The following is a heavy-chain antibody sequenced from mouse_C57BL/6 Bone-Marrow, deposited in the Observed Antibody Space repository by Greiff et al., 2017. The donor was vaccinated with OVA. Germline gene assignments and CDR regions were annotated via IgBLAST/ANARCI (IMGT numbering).Heavy chain of an antibody. D-gene: IGHD4-1*01. CDR2: ISYDGSN. Sequence: EVKLMESGPGLVKPSQSLSLTCSVTGYSMTSGYYWNWIRQFPGNKLEWMGYISYDGSNNYNPSLKNRISITRDTSKNQFFLKLNSVTTEDTATYYCAREGDITGTGYFDVWGTGTTVTVSS. V-gene: IGHV3-6*01. CDR1: GYSMTSGYY. CDR3: AREGDITGTGYFDV. J-gene: IGHJ1*03.